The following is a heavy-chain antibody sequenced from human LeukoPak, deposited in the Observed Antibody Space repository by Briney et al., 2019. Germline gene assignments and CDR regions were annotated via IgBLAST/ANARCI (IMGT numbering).Heavy chain of an antibody. V-gene: IGHV4-59*01. D-gene: IGHD3-3*01. Sequence: SETLSLTCTVSGGSISSYYRSWIRQPPGKGLEWIGYIYYSGSTNYNPSLKSRVTISVDTSKNQFSLKLSSVTAADTAVYYCARSIPSDFWSGYQEYYYYYMDVWGKGTTVTVSS. J-gene: IGHJ6*03. CDR1: GGSISSYY. CDR3: ARSIPSDFWSGYQEYYYYYMDV. CDR2: IYYSGST.